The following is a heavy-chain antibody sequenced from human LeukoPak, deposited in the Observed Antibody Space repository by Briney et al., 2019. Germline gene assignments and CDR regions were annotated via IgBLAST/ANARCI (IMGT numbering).Heavy chain of an antibody. CDR3: ARIRDGYNDAYDI. CDR2: INPNSGGT. J-gene: IGHJ3*02. D-gene: IGHD5-24*01. Sequence: GASVKVSCKASGYTFTSYGISWVRQAPGQGLEWMGWINPNSGGTNDAQKFQGRVTMTTDTSISTAYMELSRLRSEDTAIYYCARIRDGYNDAYDIWGQGTVVTVPS. CDR1: GYTFTSYG. V-gene: IGHV1-2*02.